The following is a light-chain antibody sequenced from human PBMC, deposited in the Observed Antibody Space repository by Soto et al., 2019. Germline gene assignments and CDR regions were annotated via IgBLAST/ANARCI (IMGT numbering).Light chain of an antibody. CDR1: SSDVGLYDY. CDR3: SSYTSSSTRLYV. CDR2: EVN. J-gene: IGLJ1*01. V-gene: IGLV2-14*01. Sequence: QSALTQPASVSVSPGQSITISCTGTSSDVGLYDYVSWYQQHPGKAPKLKIYEVNQRPSGVSTRFSGSKSGNTASLPISGLQAEDEADYYCSSYTSSSTRLYVFGTGTKLTVL.